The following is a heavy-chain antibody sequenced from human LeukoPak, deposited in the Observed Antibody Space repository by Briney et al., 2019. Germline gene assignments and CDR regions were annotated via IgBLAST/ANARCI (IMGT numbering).Heavy chain of an antibody. V-gene: IGHV4-34*01. CDR2: INHSGST. CDR1: GGSFSGYY. D-gene: IGHD3-3*01. J-gene: IGHJ4*02. Sequence: PSETLSLTCAVYGGSFSGYYWSWIRQPPGKGLEWIGEINHSGSTNYNPSLKSRVTISVDTSKNQFSLKLSSVTAADTAVYYCATRGGNYDFWSGSYVYENYFDYWGQGTLVTVSS. CDR3: ATRGGNYDFWSGSYVYENYFDY.